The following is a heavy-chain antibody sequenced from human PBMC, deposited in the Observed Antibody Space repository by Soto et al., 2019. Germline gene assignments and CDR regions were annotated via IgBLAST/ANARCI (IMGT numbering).Heavy chain of an antibody. CDR1: GFMFNNYA. J-gene: IGHJ3*02. V-gene: IGHV3-23*01. D-gene: IGHD2-21*01. CDR2: LSGSGGTI. Sequence: GGSLRLSWAASGFMFNNYAMNWVRQAPGKGLEWVSGLSGSGGTIYYADSVEGRFTISRDNSKNTLYLQVNSLRAEDTAVYYCAKDSAVVVVAGDAFDIWGQGTMVTVSS. CDR3: AKDSAVVVVAGDAFDI.